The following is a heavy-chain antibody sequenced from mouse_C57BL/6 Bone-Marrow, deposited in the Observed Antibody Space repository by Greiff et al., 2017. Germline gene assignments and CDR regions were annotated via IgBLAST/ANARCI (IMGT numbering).Heavy chain of an antibody. CDR2: IDPSDSYT. J-gene: IGHJ3*01. CDR1: GYTFTSYW. Sequence: QVQLQQSGAELVKPGASVKLSCKASGYTFTSYWMQWVKQRPGQGLEWIGEIDPSDSYTNYNQKFKGKATLTVDTSSSTAYMQLSSLTSEDSAVYYCAREGTGLCAYWGQGTLVTVSA. V-gene: IGHV1-50*01. D-gene: IGHD3-1*01. CDR3: AREGTGLCAY.